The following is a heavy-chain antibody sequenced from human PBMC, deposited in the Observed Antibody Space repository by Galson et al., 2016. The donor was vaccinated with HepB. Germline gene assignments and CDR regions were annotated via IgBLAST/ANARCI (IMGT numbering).Heavy chain of an antibody. CDR1: GFPVSSNY. J-gene: IGHJ3*02. D-gene: IGHD3-22*01. CDR3: AKEDPYYYDSSGYYHI. CDR2: TYSGGST. Sequence: SLRLSCAASGFPVSSNYMSWVRPAPGKGLEWVSGTYSGGSTYYADSVKGRFTISRHNSKNTLYLQMPSLRAQDTAVYYCAKEDPYYYDSSGYYHIWGQGTLVTVSS. V-gene: IGHV3-53*04.